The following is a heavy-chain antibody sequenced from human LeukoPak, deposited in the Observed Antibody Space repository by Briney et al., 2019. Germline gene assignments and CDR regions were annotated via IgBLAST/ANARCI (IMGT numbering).Heavy chain of an antibody. CDR2: INSDGSGI. CDR3: ARADSGYYGDAFDV. Sequence: PGGSLRLSCAASGFTFSRNWMTWVRQAPGKGLVWVSRINSDGSGINYADSVKGRFTISRDNAQNTLYLQMNSLRAEDTAVYYCARADSGYYGDAFDVWGQGTMVTVSS. CDR1: GFTFSRNW. J-gene: IGHJ3*01. V-gene: IGHV3-74*01. D-gene: IGHD3-22*01.